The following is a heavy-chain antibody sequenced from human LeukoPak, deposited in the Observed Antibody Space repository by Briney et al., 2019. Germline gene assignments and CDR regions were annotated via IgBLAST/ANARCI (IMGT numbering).Heavy chain of an antibody. CDR1: GFTFSSYA. CDR3: AKWSSYDSSGYYPLDY. V-gene: IGHV3-23*01. CDR2: ISGSGGST. Sequence: GGSLRLSCAASGFTFSSYAMSWVRQAPGKGLEWVSAISGSGGSTYYADSVKGRFAISRDNSKNTLYLQMNSLRAEDTAVYYCAKWSSYDSSGYYPLDYWGQGTLVTVSS. D-gene: IGHD3-22*01. J-gene: IGHJ4*02.